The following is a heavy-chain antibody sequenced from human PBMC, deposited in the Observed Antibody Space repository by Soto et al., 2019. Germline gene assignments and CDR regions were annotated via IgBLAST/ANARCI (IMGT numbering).Heavy chain of an antibody. V-gene: IGHV1-69*06. D-gene: IGHD6-19*01. J-gene: IGHJ4*02. CDR1: GGTFSSYA. CDR3: ARARDSVAGTWEADY. Sequence: GASVKVSCKASGGTFSSYAISWVRQAPGQGLEWMGGIIPIFGTANYAQKFQGRVTITADKSTSTAYMELSSLRSEDTAVYYCARARDSVAGTWEADYWGQGTLVTVSS. CDR2: IIPIFGTA.